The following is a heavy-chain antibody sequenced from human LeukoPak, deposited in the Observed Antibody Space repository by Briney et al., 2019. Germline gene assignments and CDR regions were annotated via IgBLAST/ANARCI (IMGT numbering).Heavy chain of an antibody. CDR3: AKRGVVIRVILVGFHKEAYYFDS. Sequence: GGSLRLPCPVSGITLSNYGMTWVRQAPGKGLEWVAGISDTGGRTNYADSVKGRFTISRDNPKNTLYLQMNSLRAEDTAVYFCAKRGVVIRVILVGFHKEAYYFDSWGQGALVTVSS. CDR2: ISDTGGRT. V-gene: IGHV3-23*01. D-gene: IGHD3-22*01. CDR1: GITLSNYG. J-gene: IGHJ4*02.